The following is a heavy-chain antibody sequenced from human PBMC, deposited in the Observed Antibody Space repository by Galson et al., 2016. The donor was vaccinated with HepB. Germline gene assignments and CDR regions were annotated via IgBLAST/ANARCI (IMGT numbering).Heavy chain of an antibody. CDR2: IYWNDEK. Sequence: PALVKPTQTLTLTCGVSGFALNTGGVGVGWIRQPPGEALEWLALIYWNDEKHYRPSLESRLTITKDTATNQVILRMTNMDPVDTATYYCARAIKIFGVPRAFEYWGPGTLVTVSS. D-gene: IGHD3-3*01. CDR3: ARAIKIFGVPRAFEY. V-gene: IGHV2-5*01. J-gene: IGHJ4*02. CDR1: GFALNTGGVG.